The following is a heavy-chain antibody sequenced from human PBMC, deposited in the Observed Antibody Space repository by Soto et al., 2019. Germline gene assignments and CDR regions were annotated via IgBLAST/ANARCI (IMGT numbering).Heavy chain of an antibody. J-gene: IGHJ3*02. CDR3: ARVVWEERTGYSSGLDAFDI. V-gene: IGHV4-4*02. Sequence: PSETLSLTCAVSGGSISSSNWWSWVRQPPGKGLEWIGEIYHSGSTNYNPSLKSRVTISVDKSKNQFSLKLSSVTAADTAVYYFARVVWEERTGYSSGLDAFDIWGEGTMVTVSS. D-gene: IGHD6-19*01. CDR2: IYHSGST. CDR1: GGSISSSNW.